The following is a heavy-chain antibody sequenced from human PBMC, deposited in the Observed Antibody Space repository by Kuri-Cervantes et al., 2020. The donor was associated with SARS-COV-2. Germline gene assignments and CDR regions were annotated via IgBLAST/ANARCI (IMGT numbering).Heavy chain of an antibody. CDR1: GFTFNTYA. D-gene: IGHD6-13*01. CDR3: ARDLRQQLAYGMDV. CDR2: ITYDGSHK. V-gene: IGHV3-30*03. Sequence: GESLKISCAASGFTFNTYAMHWVRQAPGKGLEWVALITYDGSHKYYADSVKGRFTISRDNSKSTLDLQMNSLRPEDTAVYFCARDLRQQLAYGMDVWGQGTTVTVSS. J-gene: IGHJ6*02.